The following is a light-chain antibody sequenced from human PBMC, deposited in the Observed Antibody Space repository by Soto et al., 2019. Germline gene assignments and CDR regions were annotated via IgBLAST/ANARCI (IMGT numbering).Light chain of an antibody. CDR3: QQYANSPAT. CDR1: QSVSSSY. V-gene: IGKV3-20*01. CDR2: GAS. Sequence: EIVLTQSPGTLSLSPGERATLSCRASQSVSSSYLDWYQQKPGQAPRLLIYGASSRATGIPDRFSGSGSGTSFTLTLSRLEPEDFALYYCQQYANSPATFGQGTKVELK. J-gene: IGKJ1*01.